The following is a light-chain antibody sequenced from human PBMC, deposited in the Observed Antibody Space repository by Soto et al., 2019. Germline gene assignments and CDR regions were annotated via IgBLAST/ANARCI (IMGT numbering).Light chain of an antibody. CDR3: LSFDSSLSVV. Sequence: QSVLTQPPSLSGAPGQRVTISSTGSSSNIGAGYDVHWYQQLPGRAPKLLIYGNTNRPSGVPDRFSGSKSGTSASLAITGLQAEDEADYYCLSFDSSLSVVFGGGTKLTVL. J-gene: IGLJ2*01. V-gene: IGLV1-40*01. CDR2: GNT. CDR1: SSNIGAGYD.